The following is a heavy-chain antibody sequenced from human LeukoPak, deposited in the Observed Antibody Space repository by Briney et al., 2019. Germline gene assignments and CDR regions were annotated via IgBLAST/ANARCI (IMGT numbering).Heavy chain of an antibody. J-gene: IGHJ5*02. CDR1: GFTFSSYA. V-gene: IGHV3-23*01. CDR2: ISGNGGST. D-gene: IGHD6-13*01. CDR3: AKFVTAAGTFDP. Sequence: GGSLRLSCAASGFTFSSYAMSWVRQAPGKGLEWVSAISGNGGSTYYADSVKGRFTISRDNSKNTLYLQMNSLRAEDTAVYYCAKFVTAAGTFDPWGQGTLVTVSS.